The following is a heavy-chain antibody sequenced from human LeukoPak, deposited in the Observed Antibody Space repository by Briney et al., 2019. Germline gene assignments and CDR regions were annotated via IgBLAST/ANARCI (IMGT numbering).Heavy chain of an antibody. Sequence: SETLSLTCTVSGGSISSGDYYWSWIRQPPGKGLEWIGYIYYSGSTYYNPSLKSRVTISVDTSKNQFSLKLSSVTAADTAVYYCARGGTRTYDFRTGSENLLDYSGQGTLVTVSS. CDR1: GGSISSGDYY. D-gene: IGHD3-3*01. CDR3: ARGGTRTYDFRTGSENLLDY. V-gene: IGHV4-30-4*08. J-gene: IGHJ4*02. CDR2: IYYSGST.